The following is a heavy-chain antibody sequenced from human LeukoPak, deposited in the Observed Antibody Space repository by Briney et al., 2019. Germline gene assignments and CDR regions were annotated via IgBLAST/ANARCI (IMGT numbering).Heavy chain of an antibody. V-gene: IGHV3-23*01. CDR1: EFIFSNYG. CDR3: AKARYSSSWGFDY. CDR2: ISGSGGST. Sequence: GGSLRLSCVASEFIFSNYGMSWVRQAPGKGLEWVSAISGSGGSTYYADSVKGRFTISRDNSKNTLYLQMNSLRAEDAAVYYCAKARYSSSWGFDYWGQGTLVTVSS. J-gene: IGHJ4*02. D-gene: IGHD6-13*01.